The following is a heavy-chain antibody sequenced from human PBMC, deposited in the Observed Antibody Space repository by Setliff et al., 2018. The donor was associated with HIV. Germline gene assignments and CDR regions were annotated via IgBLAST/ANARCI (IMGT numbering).Heavy chain of an antibody. V-gene: IGHV4-34*01. Sequence: SETLSLTCAVYGESFSGYHWSWIRQPPGKGLEWIGEINHSGSTSYNPSLKSRVTISLATSKSHFSLRLNSVTAADTAVYYCRSSAWYGGDAFDLWGQGTMVTVSS. CDR2: INHSGST. CDR3: RSSAWYGGDAFDL. J-gene: IGHJ3*01. D-gene: IGHD6-19*01. CDR1: GESFSGYH.